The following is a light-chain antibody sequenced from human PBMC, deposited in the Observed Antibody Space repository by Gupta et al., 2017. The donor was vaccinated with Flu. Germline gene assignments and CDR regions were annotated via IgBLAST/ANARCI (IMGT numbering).Light chain of an antibody. V-gene: IGKV1-39*01. J-gene: IGKJ1*01. CDR1: QSISSY. CDR3: RQRDSTSET. Sequence: DIQMTQSPSSLSASVGDRVTITCRASQSISSYLNWYQQKPGKAPKLLIYAASSLQSGVLSTISGSRSARAFSLIIIRMQPADYATYYCRQRDSTSETFGQGTKVEIK. CDR2: AAS.